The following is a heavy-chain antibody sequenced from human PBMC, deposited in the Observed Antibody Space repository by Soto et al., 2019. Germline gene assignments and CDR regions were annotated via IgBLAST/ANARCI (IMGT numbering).Heavy chain of an antibody. V-gene: IGHV1-69*13. CDR2: IIPLFGTA. D-gene: IGHD3-22*01. Sequence: ASVKVSCKTSGGTFSSYGINWLRQAPGQGLEWMGGIIPLFGTANYAQKFQGRVTITADDSTSTAYMELSSLRSEDTAVYYCARDGTLYDSTAYYYLYWGQGTLVTVSS. CDR1: GGTFSSYG. J-gene: IGHJ4*02. CDR3: ARDGTLYDSTAYYYLY.